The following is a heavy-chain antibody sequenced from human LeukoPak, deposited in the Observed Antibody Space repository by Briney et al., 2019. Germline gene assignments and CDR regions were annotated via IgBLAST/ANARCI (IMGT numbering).Heavy chain of an antibody. CDR3: ARSDSRGYPLYYYYGMDV. J-gene: IGHJ6*02. CDR2: IIPIFGTA. Sequence: ASVKVSCKASGGTFSSYAISWVRQAPGQGLEWMGGIIPIFGTANYAQKFQGRVTITADESTSTAYMELSSLRSEDTAVYYCARSDSRGYPLYYYYGMDVWGQGTTVTVSS. V-gene: IGHV1-69*13. CDR1: GGTFSSYA. D-gene: IGHD3-22*01.